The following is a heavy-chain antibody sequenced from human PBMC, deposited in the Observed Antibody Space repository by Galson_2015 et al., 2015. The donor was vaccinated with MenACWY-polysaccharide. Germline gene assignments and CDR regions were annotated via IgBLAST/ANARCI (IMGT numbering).Heavy chain of an antibody. J-gene: IGHJ4*02. CDR2: VNHNGKT. D-gene: IGHD3-22*01. CDR3: ARAWSSGYYFQY. CDR1: GGSFTNYY. V-gene: IGHV4-34*01. Sequence: ETLSLTCAVSGGSFTNYYWAWIRQTAEKGLEWLGEVNHNGKTNYKPPLRRPLTISVGTAQNQFFLPLTSVTAADTATYYCARAWSSGYYFQYWGQGTLVAVSS.